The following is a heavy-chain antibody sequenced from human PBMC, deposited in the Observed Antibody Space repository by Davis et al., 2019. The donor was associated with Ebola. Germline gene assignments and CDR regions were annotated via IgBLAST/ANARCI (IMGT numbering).Heavy chain of an antibody. Sequence: AASVKVSCKTSGYTFTSYAMNWVRQAPGQGLEWMGWINTNTGNPTYAQGFTGRFVFSLDTSVSTAYLQISSLKAEDTAVYYCARHSREQQRNWFDPWGQGTLVTVSS. CDR2: INTNTGNP. CDR1: GYTFTSYA. J-gene: IGHJ5*02. V-gene: IGHV7-4-1*02. CDR3: ARHSREQQRNWFDP. D-gene: IGHD6-13*01.